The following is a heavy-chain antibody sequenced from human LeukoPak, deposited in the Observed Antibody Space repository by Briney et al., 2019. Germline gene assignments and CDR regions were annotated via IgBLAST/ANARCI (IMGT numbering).Heavy chain of an antibody. Sequence: ASVKVSLKASGYTFTGYYMHWVRQAPGQGLEWMGWINPNSGGTNYAQKFQGRVTMTRDTSISTAYMELSRLRSDDTAVYYCARGGLQKRPGSSVWYRDYWGKGTLVTVSS. CDR1: GYTFTGYY. J-gene: IGHJ4*02. CDR3: ARGGLQKRPGSSVWYRDY. D-gene: IGHD6-19*01. CDR2: INPNSGGT. V-gene: IGHV1-2*02.